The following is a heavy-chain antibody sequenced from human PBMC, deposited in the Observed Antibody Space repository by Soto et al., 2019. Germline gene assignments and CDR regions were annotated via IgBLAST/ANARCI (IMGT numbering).Heavy chain of an antibody. CDR1: GFIFTRYG. CDR3: ARSRDGYSFYFYYGMDD. D-gene: IGHD4-4*01. V-gene: IGHV3-30*03. CDR2: ILHDGSAE. J-gene: IGHJ6*02. Sequence: PGGSLRLSCAASGFIFTRYGMHWVRQAPGKGLEWMALILHDGSAEYYADSVKGRFTISRDNSKNTLYLQMNSLTAEDTAVYYCARSRDGYSFYFYYGMDDWGQGTKVTVSS.